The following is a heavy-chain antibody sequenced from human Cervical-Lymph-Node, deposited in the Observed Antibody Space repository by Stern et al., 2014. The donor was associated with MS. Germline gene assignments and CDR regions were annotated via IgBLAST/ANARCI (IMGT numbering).Heavy chain of an antibody. CDR3: ARKLCSGGSCYFFGMAV. Sequence: QVQLVQSGAEVKKPGASVKVSCKASGDTFTAYAISWVRQAPGQGLEWMGGINPIFGKANYAQKFQGRVTIIADDSTRTVYMEQSSLRSEDAAVYYCARKLCSGGSCYFFGMAVWGQGTTVTVSS. D-gene: IGHD2-15*01. CDR1: GDTFTAYA. J-gene: IGHJ6*02. CDR2: INPIFGKA. V-gene: IGHV1-69*01.